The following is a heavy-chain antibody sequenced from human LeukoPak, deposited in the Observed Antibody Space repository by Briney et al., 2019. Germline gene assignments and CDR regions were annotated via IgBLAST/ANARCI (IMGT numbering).Heavy chain of an antibody. CDR3: AKPTIPARPFLTYLYYYLDV. Sequence: GGSLRLPCAASEFTFSSFAMSWVRQAPGRGLEWISSISGPGDKTHYTDSVKGRFTISRDNSKNTLYLYMNTLRAADTAVYYCAKPTIPARPFLTYLYYYLDVWGEGATVIVPS. V-gene: IGHV3-23*01. CDR2: ISGPGDKT. CDR1: EFTFSSFA. D-gene: IGHD6-6*01. J-gene: IGHJ6*03.